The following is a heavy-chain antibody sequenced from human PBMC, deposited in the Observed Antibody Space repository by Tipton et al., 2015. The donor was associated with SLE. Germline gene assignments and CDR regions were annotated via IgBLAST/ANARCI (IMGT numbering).Heavy chain of an antibody. CDR1: GGPISSGDYY. Sequence: TLSLTCTVSGGPISSGDYYWSWIRQPPGKGLEWVGYIYHSGSTYYNPSLKSRVTISVDTSKNQFSLKLSSVTAADTAVYYCARDEKGTTVPRDAFDIWGQGTMVTVSS. D-gene: IGHD4-17*01. CDR2: IYHSGST. J-gene: IGHJ3*02. V-gene: IGHV4-30-4*01. CDR3: ARDEKGTTVPRDAFDI.